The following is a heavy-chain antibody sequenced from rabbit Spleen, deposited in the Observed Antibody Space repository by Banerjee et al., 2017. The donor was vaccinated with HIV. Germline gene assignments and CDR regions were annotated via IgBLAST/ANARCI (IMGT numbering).Heavy chain of an antibody. J-gene: IGHJ4*01. CDR1: GFSFSNGCD. CDR3: ARGFAYSSGYYLNL. V-gene: IGHV1S40*01. Sequence: QSLEESGGDLVKPGASLTLTCTASGFSFSNGCDMCWVRQAPGKGLEWIACIDGGNSGSTAYVSWAKGRFTISTTSSTTVTLQMTSLTASDTATYFCARGFAYSSGYYLNLWGPGTLVTVS. D-gene: IGHD1-1*01. CDR2: IDGGNSGST.